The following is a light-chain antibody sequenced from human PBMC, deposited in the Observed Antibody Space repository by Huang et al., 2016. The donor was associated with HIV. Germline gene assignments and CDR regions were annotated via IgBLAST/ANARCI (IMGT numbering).Light chain of an antibody. CDR2: GAS. CDR3: QQSSSPPPT. J-gene: IGKJ3*01. V-gene: IGKV1-39*01. Sequence: SPSSLSASVGDRVTITCRATQSVTKYLNWYQQKPGNAPKLLIYGASSLQTGVPSRFSGSGSGTDFTLTISSLQPEDFATYYCQQSSSPPPTFGPGTKVDIK. CDR1: QSVTKY.